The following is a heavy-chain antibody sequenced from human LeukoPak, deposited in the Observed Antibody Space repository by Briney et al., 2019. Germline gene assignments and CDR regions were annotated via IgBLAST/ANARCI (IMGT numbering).Heavy chain of an antibody. Sequence: PGGSLRLSCAASGFTFSSYAMSWVRQAPGKGLEWVSAISGSGGSTYYADSVKGRFTISRDNSKNTLYLQMNSLRAEDTAVYYCAKAVNFDWSIPSYHYFDYWGQGTLVTVSS. D-gene: IGHD3-9*01. CDR3: AKAVNFDWSIPSYHYFDY. CDR1: GFTFSSYA. CDR2: ISGSGGST. V-gene: IGHV3-23*01. J-gene: IGHJ4*02.